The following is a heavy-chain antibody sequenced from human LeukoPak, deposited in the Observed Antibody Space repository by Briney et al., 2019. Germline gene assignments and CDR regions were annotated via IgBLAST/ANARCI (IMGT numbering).Heavy chain of an antibody. Sequence: PGGSLRLSCTASGFTFSSHWMHWVRQAPGKGLVWVSRSNSDGSSTIYADSVKGRFTISRDNSKNTLYLQMNSLRAEDTAVYYCAKDRGTMVRGVGMDVWGQGTTVTVSS. CDR1: GFTFSSHW. CDR3: AKDRGTMVRGVGMDV. CDR2: SNSDGSST. D-gene: IGHD3-10*01. V-gene: IGHV3-74*01. J-gene: IGHJ6*02.